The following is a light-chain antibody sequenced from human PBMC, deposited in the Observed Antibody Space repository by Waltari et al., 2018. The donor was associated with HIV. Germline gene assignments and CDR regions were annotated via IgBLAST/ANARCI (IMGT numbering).Light chain of an antibody. CDR2: GNS. Sequence: QSVLTQPPSASGAPGQWVTIPCSGSSPNIGAGYDVHWYQQFPGPAPKLLIYGNSNRPSGVPDLFSGSKSGPAASLAIPGLQAEDEADYYCQSYDSSRSWVFGGGTKLTVL. CDR3: QSYDSSRSWV. V-gene: IGLV1-40*01. CDR1: SPNIGAGYD. J-gene: IGLJ3*02.